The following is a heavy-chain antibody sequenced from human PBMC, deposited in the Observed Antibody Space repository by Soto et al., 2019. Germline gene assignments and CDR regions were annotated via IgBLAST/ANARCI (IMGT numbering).Heavy chain of an antibody. J-gene: IGHJ3*02. CDR3: ARRYGYAFDI. Sequence: QVQLQESGPGLVKPSETLSLTCTVSGGSISSYYWSWIRQPPGKGLEWIGYIYYSGSTNYNPSLKSRVNISVDTAKNQFSLKLSSVTAADTAVYYCARRYGYAFDILGQGTMVTVSS. CDR2: IYYSGST. CDR1: GGSISSYY. V-gene: IGHV4-59*01. D-gene: IGHD4-17*01.